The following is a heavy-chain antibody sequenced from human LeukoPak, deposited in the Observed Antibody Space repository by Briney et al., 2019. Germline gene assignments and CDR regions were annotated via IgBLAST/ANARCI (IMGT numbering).Heavy chain of an antibody. Sequence: GGSLRLSCAASGFTFSNYEMNWVRQAPGKGLEWVSDISSSGTTIYYAERRFTISRDNAKNSLYLLMNSLRAEDTAIYYCARGYCSGGSCYGGDYWGQGTLVTVSS. CDR2: ISSSGTTI. CDR3: ARGYCSGGSCYGGDY. J-gene: IGHJ4*02. D-gene: IGHD2-15*01. CDR1: GFTFSNYE. V-gene: IGHV3-48*03.